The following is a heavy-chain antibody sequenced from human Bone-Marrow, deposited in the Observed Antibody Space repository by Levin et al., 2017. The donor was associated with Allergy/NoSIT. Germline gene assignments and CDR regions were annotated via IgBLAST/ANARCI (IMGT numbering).Heavy chain of an antibody. V-gene: IGHV1-69*01. J-gene: IGHJ6*02. Sequence: KISCKASGGTFSSYAFSWVRQAPGQGLEWMGGIIPLFGTTHFAQSFQGRVTFTADESTSTAYMELNSLRSEDTAVYYCANGVRGALRDWGQGTTVTATS. CDR1: GGTFSSYA. CDR2: IIPLFGTT. CDR3: ANGVRGALRD. D-gene: IGHD3-10*01.